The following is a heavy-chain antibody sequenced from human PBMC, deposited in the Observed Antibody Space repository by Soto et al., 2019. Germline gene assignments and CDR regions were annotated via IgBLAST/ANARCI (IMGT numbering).Heavy chain of an antibody. CDR1: GFTFSSYA. CDR2: ISGSGGST. J-gene: IGHJ4*02. Sequence: GGSLRLSCAASGFTFSSYAMSWVRQAPGKGLEWVSAISGSGGSTDYADSVKGRFTISRDNSKNTLYLQMNSLRAEDTAVYYCAQSGGSGYSYGQFDYWGQGTLVTVSS. V-gene: IGHV3-23*01. CDR3: AQSGGSGYSYGQFDY. D-gene: IGHD5-18*01.